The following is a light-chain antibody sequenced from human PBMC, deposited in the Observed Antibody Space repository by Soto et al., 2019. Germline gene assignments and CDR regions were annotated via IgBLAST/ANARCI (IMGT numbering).Light chain of an antibody. CDR2: GAS. V-gene: IGKV3-20*01. Sequence: EIVLTQSPGTLSLSPGERATLSCRASQTISNTFLAWYQQRPGQAPRLLIYGASGRATGIPDRFSGSGSGTDFTLSISRLEPEDFAVYYCQHYNNWPPNTFGQGTKLEI. J-gene: IGKJ2*01. CDR1: QTISNTF. CDR3: QHYNNWPPNT.